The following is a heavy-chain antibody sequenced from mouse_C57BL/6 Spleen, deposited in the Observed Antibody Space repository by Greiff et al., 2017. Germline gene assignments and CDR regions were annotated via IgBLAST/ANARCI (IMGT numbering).Heavy chain of an antibody. D-gene: IGHD2-5*01. Sequence: EVKLMESGAELVRPGASVKLSCTASGFNIKDDYMHWVKQRPEQGLEWIGWIDPENGDTEYASKFQGKATITADTSSNTAYLQLSSLTSEDTAVYYCTKSNYPLYYAMDYWGQGTSVTVSS. CDR2: IDPENGDT. V-gene: IGHV14-4*01. CDR3: TKSNYPLYYAMDY. CDR1: GFNIKDDY. J-gene: IGHJ4*01.